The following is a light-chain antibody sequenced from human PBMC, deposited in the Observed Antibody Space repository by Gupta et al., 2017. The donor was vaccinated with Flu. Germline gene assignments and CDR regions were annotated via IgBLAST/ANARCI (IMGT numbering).Light chain of an antibody. J-gene: IGKJ1*01. CDR3: RQRIQFPWT. V-gene: IGKV2D-29*01. CDR2: EGS. CDR1: QSRGQSDGRNY. Sequence: VIPGKPASIYCKASQSRGQSDGRNYLYWNLQKPGQPPQFLIYEGSNRGTGVPDRFSGSGSGTDFTLKISRGEAEDVGVYYCRQRIQFPWTFGQGTXVEIK.